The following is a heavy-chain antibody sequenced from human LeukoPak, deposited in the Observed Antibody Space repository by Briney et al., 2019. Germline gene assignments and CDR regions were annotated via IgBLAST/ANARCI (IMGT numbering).Heavy chain of an antibody. V-gene: IGHV4-59*01. Sequence: SETLSLTCTVSGGSISSYYWSWIRQPPGKGLEWIGYIYYSGSTNYNPSLKSRVTISVDTSKNQFSLKLSSVTAADTAVYYCAREEDSSLFDYWGQETLVTVSS. CDR2: IYYSGST. J-gene: IGHJ4*02. CDR1: GGSISSYY. CDR3: AREEDSSLFDY. D-gene: IGHD3-22*01.